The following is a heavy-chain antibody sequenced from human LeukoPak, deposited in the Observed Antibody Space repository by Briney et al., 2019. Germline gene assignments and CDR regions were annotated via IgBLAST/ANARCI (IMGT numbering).Heavy chain of an antibody. D-gene: IGHD3-9*01. Sequence: PGGSLRLSCAASGFTFSSYGMSWVRQAPGKGLEWVSAISGSGGSTYYADSVKGRFTISRDNSKNTLYLQMNSLRAEDTAVYYCAKELRYFDWLSPTFDYWGQGTLVTVSS. CDR3: AKELRYFDWLSPTFDY. CDR1: GFTFSSYG. CDR2: ISGSGGST. J-gene: IGHJ4*02. V-gene: IGHV3-23*01.